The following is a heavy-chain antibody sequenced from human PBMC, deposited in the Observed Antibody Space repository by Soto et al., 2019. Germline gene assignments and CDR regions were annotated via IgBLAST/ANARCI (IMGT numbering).Heavy chain of an antibody. CDR2: IWYDGSNK. CDR1: GFTFSSYG. D-gene: IGHD3-10*01. CDR3: ARVTDSTGVRDPFGEGAFDI. J-gene: IGHJ3*02. Sequence: QVQLVESGGGVVQPGRSLRLSCAASGFTFSSYGMHWVRQAPGKGLEWVAVIWYDGSNKYYADSVKGRFTISRDNSKNTLYLQMNSLRAEDTAVYYCARVTDSTGVRDPFGEGAFDIWGQGTMVTVSS. V-gene: IGHV3-33*01.